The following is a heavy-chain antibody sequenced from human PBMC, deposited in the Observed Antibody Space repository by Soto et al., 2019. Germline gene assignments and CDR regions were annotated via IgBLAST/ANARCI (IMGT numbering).Heavy chain of an antibody. CDR2: VYHTGRT. J-gene: IGHJ5*02. CDR3: ARSFLPGHWFDP. CDR1: GGYFNTYY. D-gene: IGHD2-21*01. Sequence: PSETLSLTCPVSGGYFNTYYWSWIRQPPGKGLEWIGYVYHTGRTNYNSSLKSRATISLDTSKNQLSLKLTSVTAADTAVYYCARSFLPGHWFDPWGQGSLVTVSS. V-gene: IGHV4-59*01.